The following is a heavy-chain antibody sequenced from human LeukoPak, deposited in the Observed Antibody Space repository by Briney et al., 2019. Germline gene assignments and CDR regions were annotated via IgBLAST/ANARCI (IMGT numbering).Heavy chain of an antibody. D-gene: IGHD3-22*01. CDR3: ARDPMYYYDSSGYYKTTDY. CDR1: GYTFTSYG. J-gene: IGHJ4*02. Sequence: AASVTLSCKASGYTFTSYGISWVRQAPGQGLEWMGGISAYNGNTNYAQKLQGRVTMTTDTSTSTAYMELRSLRSDDTAVYYCARDPMYYYDSSGYYKTTDYWGQGTLVTVSS. CDR2: ISAYNGNT. V-gene: IGHV1-18*01.